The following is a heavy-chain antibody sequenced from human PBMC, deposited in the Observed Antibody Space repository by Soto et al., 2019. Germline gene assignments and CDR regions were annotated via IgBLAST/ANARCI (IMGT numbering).Heavy chain of an antibody. Sequence: GVSMSLSCAASGFTFSDYHMHWVRQAPGKGLEWVAVISYAGRVNYYVDSVKGRFTVSRDDSKNTLYLQMNSLRVDDKAVYYCAKTRYSYGTVGWGQGTLVTVSS. CDR2: ISYAGRVN. CDR3: AKTRYSYGTVG. D-gene: IGHD5-18*01. V-gene: IGHV3-30-3*02. J-gene: IGHJ4*02. CDR1: GFTFSDYH.